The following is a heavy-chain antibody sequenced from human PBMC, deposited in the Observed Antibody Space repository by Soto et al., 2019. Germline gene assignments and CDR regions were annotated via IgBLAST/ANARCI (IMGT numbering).Heavy chain of an antibody. Sequence: QVQLVESGGGVVQPGRSLRLSCAASGFTFSSYGMHWVRQAPGKGLEWVAVISYDGSNKYYADTVKGRFTISRDNSKNTLYLQMNSLRSEDTAVYYFAKDRGSSWSFYYWGQGTLVTVAS. V-gene: IGHV3-30*18. J-gene: IGHJ4*02. CDR2: ISYDGSNK. CDR3: AKDRGSSWSFYY. D-gene: IGHD6-13*01. CDR1: GFTFSSYG.